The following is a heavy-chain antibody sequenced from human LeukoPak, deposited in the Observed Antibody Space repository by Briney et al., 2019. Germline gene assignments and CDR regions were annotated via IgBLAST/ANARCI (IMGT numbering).Heavy chain of an antibody. V-gene: IGHV3-21*01. CDR3: ARFEAVAAKPFEY. CDR1: GFTFSDYS. J-gene: IGHJ4*02. D-gene: IGHD6-19*01. Sequence: GGSLRLSCAASGFTFSDYSMNWVRQAPGLGLEWVSSISSESAHILYAGSVKGRFTISRDNAKNSLYLQMSGLRAEDTAVYYCARFEAVAAKPFEYWGQGALVTVSS. CDR2: ISSESAHI.